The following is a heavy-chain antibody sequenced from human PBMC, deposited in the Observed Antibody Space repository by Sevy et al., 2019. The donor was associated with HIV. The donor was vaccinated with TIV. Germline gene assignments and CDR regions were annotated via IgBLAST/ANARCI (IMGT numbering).Heavy chain of an antibody. CDR1: GFTFDDYA. V-gene: IGHV3-9*01. D-gene: IGHD2-2*02. J-gene: IGHJ6*02. CDR3: AKDIGYCSSTSCYIAPYYYYGMDV. CDR2: ISWNSGSI. Sequence: GGSLRLSCVASGFTFDDYAMHWVRQAPGKGLEWVSGISWNSGSIGYARSVKGRFTISRDNAKNSLYLQMNSLRAEDTALYYCAKDIGYCSSTSCYIAPYYYYGMDVWGQGTTVTVSS.